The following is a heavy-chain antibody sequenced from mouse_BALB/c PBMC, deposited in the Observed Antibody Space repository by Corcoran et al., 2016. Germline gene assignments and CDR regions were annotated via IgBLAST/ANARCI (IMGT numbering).Heavy chain of an antibody. CDR1: LYTFPDYY. J-gene: IGHJ2*01. CDR2: INPNNGGT. Sequence: EVKLQPSGPERVKPAASGNMSCKASLYTFPDYYMKLVKQRYGKSLEWIGDINPNNGGTSYNQKFKGKATLTVDKSSSTAYMQLNSLTSEDSAVYYCAIDYDYYYDYWGQGTTLTVSS. D-gene: IGHD2-4*01. CDR3: AIDYDYYYDY. V-gene: IGHV1-26*01.